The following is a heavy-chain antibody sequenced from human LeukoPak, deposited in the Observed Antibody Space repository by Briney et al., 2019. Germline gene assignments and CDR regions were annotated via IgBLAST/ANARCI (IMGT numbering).Heavy chain of an antibody. CDR2: INSDGSEG. V-gene: IGHV3-7*03. Sequence: GGSLRLSCVTSGFFFNSYWMSWVRQAPGKGLEWVASINSDGSEGYYADVVKGRFTISRDNAKNSLYLQINSLRAEDTAVYYCARSSYSSSSSVWGQGTMVTVSS. D-gene: IGHD6-6*01. CDR3: ARSSYSSSSSV. CDR1: GFFFNSYW. J-gene: IGHJ3*01.